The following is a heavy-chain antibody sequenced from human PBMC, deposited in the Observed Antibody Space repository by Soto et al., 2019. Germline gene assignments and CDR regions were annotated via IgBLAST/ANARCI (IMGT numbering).Heavy chain of an antibody. D-gene: IGHD1-7*01. Sequence: ASVKVSCKASGYTFTGYYIHWVRQAPGQGLEWVGEISPKSGGTRYAQKFQGRVTMTKDTSINTVYMELSNLSPDDTAVYYCGRGRSGELVVFYWGQGTMVTV. CDR2: ISPKSGGT. CDR3: GRGRSGELVVFY. J-gene: IGHJ4*02. CDR1: GYTFTGYY. V-gene: IGHV1-2*02.